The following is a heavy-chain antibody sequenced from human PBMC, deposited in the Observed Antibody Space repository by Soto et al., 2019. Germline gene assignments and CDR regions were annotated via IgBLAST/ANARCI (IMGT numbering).Heavy chain of an antibody. CDR1: GFTFSSYS. V-gene: IGHV3-21*01. CDR2: ISSSSSYI. Sequence: GESLKISCAASGFTFSSYSMNWVRQAPGKGLEWVSSISSSSSYIYYADSVKGRFTISRDNAKNSLYLQMNSLRAEDTAVYYCARDYYDILTGYLHDAFDIWGQGTMVTVSS. D-gene: IGHD3-9*01. J-gene: IGHJ3*02. CDR3: ARDYYDILTGYLHDAFDI.